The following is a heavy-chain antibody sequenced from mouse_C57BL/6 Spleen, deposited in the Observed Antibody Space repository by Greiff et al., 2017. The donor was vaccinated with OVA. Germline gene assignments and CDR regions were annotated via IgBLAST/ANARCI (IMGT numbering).Heavy chain of an antibody. CDR1: GFSLTSYG. Sequence: QVQLKQSGPGLVQPSQSLSITCTVSGFSLTSYGVHWVRQSPGKGLEWLGVIWRGGSTDYNAAFMSRLSITKDNSKSQVFFKMNSLQADDTAIYYCAKNPYYGSSYYYAMDYWGQGTSVTVSS. CDR2: IWRGGST. D-gene: IGHD1-1*01. CDR3: AKNPYYGSSYYYAMDY. V-gene: IGHV2-5*01. J-gene: IGHJ4*01.